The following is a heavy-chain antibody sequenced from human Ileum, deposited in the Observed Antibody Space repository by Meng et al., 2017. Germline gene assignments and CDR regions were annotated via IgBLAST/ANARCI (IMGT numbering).Heavy chain of an antibody. CDR2: IYTSGST. V-gene: IGHV4-4*07. CDR1: GGPISSYY. CDR3: ARTVPYSSSWYDFDY. D-gene: IGHD6-13*01. J-gene: IGHJ4*02. Sequence: SETLSLTCTVSGGPISSYYRSWIRQPAGKGLEWIGRIYTSGSTNYNPSLKSRVTMSVDTSKNQFSLKLSSVTAADTAVYYCARTVPYSSSWYDFDYWGQGTLVTVSS.